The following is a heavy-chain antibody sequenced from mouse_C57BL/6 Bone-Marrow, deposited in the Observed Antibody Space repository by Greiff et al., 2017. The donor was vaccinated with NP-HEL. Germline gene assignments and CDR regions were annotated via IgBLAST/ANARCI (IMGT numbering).Heavy chain of an antibody. CDR2: IWSDGST. Sequence: VKLVESGPGLVAPSQSLSITCTVSGFSLTSYGVHWVRQPPGKGLEWLVVIWSDGSTTYNSAPKSRLSISKDNSKIQVFLKINSLQTDDTAMYDCARHAITSFAMDYWGQGTSVTVSS. J-gene: IGHJ4*01. V-gene: IGHV2-6-1*01. CDR1: GFSLTSYG. CDR3: ARHAITSFAMDY. D-gene: IGHD1-3*01.